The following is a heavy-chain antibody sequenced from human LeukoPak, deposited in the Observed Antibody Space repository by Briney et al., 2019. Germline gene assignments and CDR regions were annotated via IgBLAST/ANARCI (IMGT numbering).Heavy chain of an antibody. Sequence: GGSLRLSCAASGFTFSSYAMHWVRQAPGKGLEWVAVISYDGSNKHYADSVKGRFTISRDNSKNTLYLQMNSLRAEDTAVYYCARLRMTTDDYYYYGMDVWGQGTTVTVSS. V-gene: IGHV3-30*04. J-gene: IGHJ6*02. CDR2: ISYDGSNK. CDR1: GFTFSSYA. CDR3: ARLRMTTDDYYYYGMDV. D-gene: IGHD4-17*01.